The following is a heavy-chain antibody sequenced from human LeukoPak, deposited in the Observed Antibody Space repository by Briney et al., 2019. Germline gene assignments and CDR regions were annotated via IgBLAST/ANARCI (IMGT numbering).Heavy chain of an antibody. Sequence: SETLSLTCTVSGGSISSGGYYWSWIRQHPGKGLEWIGYIYYSGSTYYNPSLKSRVIISVDTSKNHFSLKLSSVTAADTAVYYCALQPGYCSNSICSHFDFWGQGTLVTVSS. V-gene: IGHV4-31*03. D-gene: IGHD2-2*01. J-gene: IGHJ4*02. CDR3: ALQPGYCSNSICSHFDF. CDR2: IYYSGST. CDR1: GGSISSGGYY.